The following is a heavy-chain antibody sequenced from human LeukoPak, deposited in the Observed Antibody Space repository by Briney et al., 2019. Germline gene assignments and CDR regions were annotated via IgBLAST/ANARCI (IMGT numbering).Heavy chain of an antibody. J-gene: IGHJ4*02. CDR2: INHSGST. CDR1: GGSFSGYY. CDR3: ARGLSEYSSSIDY. Sequence: SETLSLTCAVYGGSFSGYYWSWIRQPPGKGLEWIGEINHSGSTNYNPSLKSRVTISGDTSKNQFSLKLSSVTAADTAVYYCARGLSEYSSSIDYWGQGTLVTVSS. D-gene: IGHD6-6*01. V-gene: IGHV4-34*01.